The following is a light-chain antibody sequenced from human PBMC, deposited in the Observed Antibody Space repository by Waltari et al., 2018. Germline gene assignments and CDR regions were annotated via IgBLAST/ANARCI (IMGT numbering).Light chain of an antibody. J-gene: IGKJ3*01. V-gene: IGKV3D-20*01. CDR2: DAS. CDR3: QQYGSSPFT. Sequence: EIVLTQTPATLSLSPGARATLSCGASQSGSSSYLAWYQQKPGLAPRLLIYDASSRATGIPDRCSGSGSGTDFTLTISRLEPEDFAVYYCQQYGSSPFTFGPGTKVDIK. CDR1: QSGSSSY.